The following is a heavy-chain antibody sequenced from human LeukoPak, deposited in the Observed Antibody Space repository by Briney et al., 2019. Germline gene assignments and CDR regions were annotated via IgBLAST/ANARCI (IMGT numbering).Heavy chain of an antibody. CDR3: AKASGFSGTYPSLD. D-gene: IGHD1-26*01. J-gene: IGHJ4*02. Sequence: GGSLRLSCAASGFNFSNFAMTWVPQAPGKGLKWVSGISGSGGTTYYADSVKGRFTISRDNSKNTLYLQINSHGAEDTAVYYCAKASGFSGTYPSLDWGQGTLVIVSS. CDR1: GFNFSNFA. V-gene: IGHV3-23*01. CDR2: ISGSGGTT.